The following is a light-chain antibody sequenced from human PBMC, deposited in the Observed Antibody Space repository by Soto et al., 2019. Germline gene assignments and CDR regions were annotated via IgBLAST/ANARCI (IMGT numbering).Light chain of an antibody. CDR3: QQYNNWPTWM. J-gene: IGKJ1*01. CDR1: QTVSRS. V-gene: IGKV3-15*01. CDR2: GAS. Sequence: EVVLTQSPATLSVSPGERATLSFRASQTVSRSLAWYQQKPGQAPRLLIYGASTRATGIPGRFSGSGSGTDFTLTINSLQSEDFAVYYCQQYNNWPTWMFGQGTKVDIK.